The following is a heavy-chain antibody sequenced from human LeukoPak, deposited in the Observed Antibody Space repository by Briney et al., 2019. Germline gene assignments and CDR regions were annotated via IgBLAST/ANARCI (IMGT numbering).Heavy chain of an antibody. CDR1: GGSIRSYY. V-gene: IGHV4-59*08. D-gene: IGHD1-26*01. CDR2: IYYTGST. J-gene: IGHJ3*02. CDR3: ATSYSGNYNDAFDI. Sequence: SETQSLTCTVSGGSIRSYYWSWIRQPPGKGLEWIGFIYYTGSTDYNPSLKSRVTISVDTSKNRFSLKLSSVTAADTAVYYCATSYSGNYNDAFDIWGQGTMVTVSS.